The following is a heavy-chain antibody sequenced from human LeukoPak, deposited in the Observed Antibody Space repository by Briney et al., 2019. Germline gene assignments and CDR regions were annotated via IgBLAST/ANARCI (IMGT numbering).Heavy chain of an antibody. Sequence: GGSLRLSCVASGFTFKNYGMHWVRQAPGKGLEGVTIIWYDGSNKYYADFVKGRFTTPRDNSKNTLYLQMNSLRADDTAVYYCARWNGDTASGSLDFWGQGTLVTVSS. CDR2: IWYDGSNK. CDR3: ARWNGDTASGSLDF. D-gene: IGHD3-10*01. J-gene: IGHJ4*02. CDR1: GFTFKNYG. V-gene: IGHV3-33*01.